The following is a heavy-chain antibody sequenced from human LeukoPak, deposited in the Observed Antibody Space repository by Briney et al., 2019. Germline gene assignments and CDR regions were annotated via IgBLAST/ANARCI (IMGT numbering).Heavy chain of an antibody. CDR2: INTNTGNP. V-gene: IGHV7-4-1*02. J-gene: IGHJ6*02. CDR3: ARGFGELFYYYNAMDV. D-gene: IGHD3-10*01. Sequence: GASVKVSCKASGYTFTSYAMNWVRQAPGQGLEWMGWINTNTGNPTYAQDFTGRFVFSLDTSVSTAYLQISSLKAEDAAVYYCARGFGELFYYYNAMDVWGQGTTVTVSS. CDR1: GYTFTSYA.